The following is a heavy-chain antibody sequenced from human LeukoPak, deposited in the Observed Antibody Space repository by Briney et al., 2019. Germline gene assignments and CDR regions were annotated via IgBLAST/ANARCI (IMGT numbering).Heavy chain of an antibody. D-gene: IGHD6-6*01. CDR3: AKGSSSSRPYYFDD. J-gene: IGHJ4*02. V-gene: IGHV3-23*01. CDR1: GFTFSTYA. Sequence: GGSLRLSCAASGFTFSTYAMSWVRQAPGTGLEWVSSITNSGGDTRHADSVKGRPTISRDNSKNTLFLQMNSLRAEDTALYYCAKGSSSSRPYYFDDWGQGTLVTVSS. CDR2: ITNSGGDT.